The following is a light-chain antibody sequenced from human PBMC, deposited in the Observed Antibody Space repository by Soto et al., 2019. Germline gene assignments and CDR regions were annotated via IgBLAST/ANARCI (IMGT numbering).Light chain of an antibody. Sequence: QSVLTQPPSVSAAPGQKFTISCSGSSSNIGNNYVYRYQQLPGTAPKLLVYDTNKRPSGIPDRFSGSKSGTSATLGITGLQTGDEADYYCGTWDSSLSAEVFGGGTKLTVL. CDR3: GTWDSSLSAEV. V-gene: IGLV1-51*01. CDR1: SSNIGNNY. CDR2: DTN. J-gene: IGLJ2*01.